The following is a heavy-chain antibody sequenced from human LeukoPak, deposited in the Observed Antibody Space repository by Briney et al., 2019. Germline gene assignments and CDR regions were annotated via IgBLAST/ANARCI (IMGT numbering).Heavy chain of an antibody. V-gene: IGHV4-59*12. CDR1: GFTFSSYS. J-gene: IGHJ4*02. Sequence: GSLRLSCAASGFTFSSYSMNWIRQPPGKGLEWIGNIYYSGTTYYSPSLKSRVTISVDKSRNQFSLKLSSVTAADTAVYYCAKEYDYGDHHPFDYWGQGTLVTVSS. CDR2: IYYSGTT. D-gene: IGHD4-17*01. CDR3: AKEYDYGDHHPFDY.